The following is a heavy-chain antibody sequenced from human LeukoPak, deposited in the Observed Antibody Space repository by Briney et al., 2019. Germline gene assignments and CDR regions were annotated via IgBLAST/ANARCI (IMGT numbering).Heavy chain of an antibody. CDR1: GGSISSYY. V-gene: IGHV4-59*01. CDR2: IYYSGST. D-gene: IGHD3-16*02. CDR3: ARSYDYFWGSYPGPFDY. Sequence: SETLSLTCTVSGGSISSYYWSWIQQPPGKGLEWIGYIYYSGSTNYNPSLKSRVTISVDTSKNQFSLKLSSVTAADTAVYYCARSYDYFWGSYPGPFDYWGQGTLVTVCS. J-gene: IGHJ4*02.